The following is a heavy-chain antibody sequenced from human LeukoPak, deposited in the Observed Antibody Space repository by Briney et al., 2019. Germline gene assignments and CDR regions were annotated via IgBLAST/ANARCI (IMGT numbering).Heavy chain of an antibody. CDR1: GYTFTSYG. CDR2: ISAYNGNT. CDR3: ARSVGYGGLRAGMDV. V-gene: IGHV1-18*01. J-gene: IGHJ6*02. D-gene: IGHD4-23*01. Sequence: GASVKVSCKASGYTFTSYGISWVRQAPGQGLEWMGWISAYNGNTNYAQKLQGRVTMTTDTSTSTAYMELRSLRSDDTAVYYCARSVGYGGLRAGMDVWGQGTTVTVSS.